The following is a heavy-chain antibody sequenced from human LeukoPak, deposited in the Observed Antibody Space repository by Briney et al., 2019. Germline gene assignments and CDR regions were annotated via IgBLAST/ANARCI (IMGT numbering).Heavy chain of an antibody. D-gene: IGHD5-18*01. J-gene: IGHJ4*02. CDR3: AKGELGLWFDY. Sequence: GGSLRLSCAASGFTFSSYGMHWVRQAPGKGLEWVALISYDGSNKYYADSVKGRFTISRDNSKNTLYLQMNSLRAEDTAVYYCAKGELGLWFDYWGQGTLVTVTS. CDR1: GFTFSSYG. V-gene: IGHV3-30*18. CDR2: ISYDGSNK.